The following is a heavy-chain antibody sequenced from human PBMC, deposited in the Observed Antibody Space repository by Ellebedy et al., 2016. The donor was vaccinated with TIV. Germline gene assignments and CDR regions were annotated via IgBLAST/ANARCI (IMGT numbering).Heavy chain of an antibody. Sequence: HTGGSLRLSCAASGFTFSNHWMHWVRQVPGKGLVWVSRINTDGTTSTYADSVKGRFTISRDNAENTLFLQMKSLRVDDTAVYYCARDQASRGVIIYWGQGTLVTVSS. CDR3: ARDQASRGVIIY. CDR2: INTDGTTS. J-gene: IGHJ4*02. D-gene: IGHD3-10*01. V-gene: IGHV3-74*03. CDR1: GFTFSNHW.